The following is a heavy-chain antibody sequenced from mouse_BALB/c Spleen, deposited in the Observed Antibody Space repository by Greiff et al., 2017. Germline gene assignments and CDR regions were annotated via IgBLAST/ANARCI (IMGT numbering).Heavy chain of an antibody. J-gene: IGHJ4*01. D-gene: IGHD1-2*01. CDR2: INPDSSTI. Sequence: EVKLMESGGGLVQPGGSLKLSCAASGFDFSRYWMSWVRQAPGKGLEWIGEINPDSSTINYTPSLKDKFIISRDNAKNTLYLQMSKVRSEDTALYYCARPGIHYYGRAMDYWGQGTSVTVSS. CDR1: GFDFSRYW. CDR3: ARPGIHYYGRAMDY. V-gene: IGHV4-1*02.